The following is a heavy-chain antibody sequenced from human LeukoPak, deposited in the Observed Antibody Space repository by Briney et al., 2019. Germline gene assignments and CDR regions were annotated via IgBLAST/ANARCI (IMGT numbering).Heavy chain of an antibody. CDR3: ATDLLDY. Sequence: PGGSLSLSCAASGFTFSNAWMSWVRQAPGKGLEWIGRIKRKTDSGTTDFAAPVKGRFTISRDDSENKVFLQMNSLKAEDTAVYYCATDLLDYWGQGTLVIVSS. CDR2: IKRKTDSGTT. J-gene: IGHJ4*02. CDR1: GFTFSNAW. V-gene: IGHV3-15*01.